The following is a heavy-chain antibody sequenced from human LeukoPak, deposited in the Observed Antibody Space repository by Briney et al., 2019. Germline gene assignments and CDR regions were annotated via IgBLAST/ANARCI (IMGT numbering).Heavy chain of an antibody. J-gene: IGHJ5*02. D-gene: IGHD2-15*01. V-gene: IGHV4-34*01. Sequence: GSLRLSCAASGIAFSRFAMSWVRQPPGKGLEWIGEINHSGSTNYNPSLKSRVTISVDTSKNQFSLQLNSVTPEDTAVYYCARSGGWLDNWGQGTLVTVSS. CDR1: GIAFSRFA. CDR2: INHSGST. CDR3: ARSGGWLDN.